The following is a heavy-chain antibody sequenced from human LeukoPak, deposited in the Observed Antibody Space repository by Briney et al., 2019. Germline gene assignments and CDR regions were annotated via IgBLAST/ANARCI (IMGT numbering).Heavy chain of an antibody. J-gene: IGHJ4*02. CDR1: GFTFSSYA. CDR2: ISYDGSNK. Sequence: GGSLRLSCAASGFTFSSYAMHWVRQAPGKGLEWVAVISYDGSNKYYADSVKGRFTISRDNSKNTLYLQMNSLRAEDTAVYYCARDHAGYSYGYYFDYWGQGTLVTVSS. V-gene: IGHV3-30-3*01. CDR3: ARDHAGYSYGYYFDY. D-gene: IGHD5-18*01.